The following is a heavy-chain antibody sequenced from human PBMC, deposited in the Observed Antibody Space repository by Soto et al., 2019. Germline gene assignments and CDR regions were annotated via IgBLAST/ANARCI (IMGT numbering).Heavy chain of an antibody. D-gene: IGHD5-18*01. V-gene: IGHV1-69*12. Sequence: QVQLVQSGAEVTKPGSSVTVSCKASGGTFSSYAISWVRQAPGQGLEWMGGIIPIFGTANYAQKFQGRVTITADESTRTAYMDLSSLRSADTAVYYCAIYLPIQPPAYYYYGMDVWGQGTTVTGSS. CDR1: GGTFSSYA. CDR3: AIYLPIQPPAYYYYGMDV. CDR2: IIPIFGTA. J-gene: IGHJ6*02.